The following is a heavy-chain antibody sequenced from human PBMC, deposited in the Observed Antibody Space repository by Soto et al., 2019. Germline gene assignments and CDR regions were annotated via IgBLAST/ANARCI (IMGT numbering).Heavy chain of an antibody. CDR3: ARGLRAAAGRDYFQY. Sequence: QVQLVESGGGVVQPGRSLTLSCAASGFIFSSYGMHWVRQAPGKGLQWVAVIWYDGSNTYYADSVKGRFTISRDNSKNTRYLKMNSLRAEETAVYYCARGLRAAAGRDYFQYWGQGTLVTVSS. CDR1: GFIFSSYG. CDR2: IWYDGSNT. D-gene: IGHD6-13*01. J-gene: IGHJ1*01. V-gene: IGHV3-33*01.